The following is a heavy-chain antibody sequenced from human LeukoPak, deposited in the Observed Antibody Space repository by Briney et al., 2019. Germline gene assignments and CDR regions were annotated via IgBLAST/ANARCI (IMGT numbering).Heavy chain of an antibody. CDR3: ARDQQQLVSGVSWFDP. Sequence: PGRSLRLSCAASGFTFSSYSMNWVRQAPGKGLEWVSSISSSSSYIYYADSVKGRFTISRDNAKNSLYLQMNSLRAEDTAVYYCARDQQQLVSGVSWFDPWGQGALVTVSS. CDR2: ISSSSSYI. D-gene: IGHD6-13*01. J-gene: IGHJ5*02. V-gene: IGHV3-21*01. CDR1: GFTFSSYS.